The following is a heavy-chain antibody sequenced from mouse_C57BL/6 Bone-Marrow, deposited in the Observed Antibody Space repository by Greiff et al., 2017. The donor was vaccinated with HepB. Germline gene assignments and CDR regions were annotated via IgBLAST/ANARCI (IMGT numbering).Heavy chain of an antibody. CDR3: ARRADYEVWYFDV. Sequence: VQLQQSGPELVKPGASVKIPCKASGYTFTDYNMDWVKQSHGKSLEWIGDINPNNGGTIYNQKFKGKATLTVDKSSSTAYMELRSLTSEDTAVYYCARRADYEVWYFDVWGTGTTVTVSS. J-gene: IGHJ1*03. CDR1: GYTFTDYN. D-gene: IGHD2-4*01. CDR2: INPNNGGT. V-gene: IGHV1-18*01.